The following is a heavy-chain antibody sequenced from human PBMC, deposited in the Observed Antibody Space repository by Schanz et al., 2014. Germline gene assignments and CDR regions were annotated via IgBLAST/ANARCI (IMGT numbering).Heavy chain of an antibody. V-gene: IGHV1-69*02. CDR3: ARGGGVYDY. J-gene: IGHJ4*03. Sequence: QVQLVQSGAEVKKPGSSVKVSCTASGGTFSSYTISWIRQAPGQGLEWMGKIIPVLNIATYAQRFQGRVSITADTSTNTAYMELSSLTSEDTAVHYSARGGGVYDYWGHGTLVTVSS. CDR2: IIPVLNIA. D-gene: IGHD2-8*01. CDR1: GGTFSSYT.